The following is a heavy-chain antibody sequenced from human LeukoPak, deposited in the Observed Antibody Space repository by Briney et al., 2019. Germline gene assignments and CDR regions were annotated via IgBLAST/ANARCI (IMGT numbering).Heavy chain of an antibody. CDR2: MNLNSGDT. CDR1: GYTFSSHD. V-gene: IGHV1-8*01. CDR3: TKDSGVGMATSFSILDI. J-gene: IGHJ3*02. Sequence: ASVKVSCKASGYTFSSHDIYWVRQAPGQGLEWMGWMNLNSGDTYYAQNFQGRFSITSDTSKSTTYMDLASLAPEDTAVYYCTKDSGVGMATSFSILDIWGQGTMVTVSS. D-gene: IGHD5-24*01.